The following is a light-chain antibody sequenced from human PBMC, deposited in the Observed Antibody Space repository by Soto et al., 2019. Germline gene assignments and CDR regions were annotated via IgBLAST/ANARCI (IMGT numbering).Light chain of an antibody. J-gene: IGLJ1*01. CDR2: MVS. Sequence: QSVLTQPASVSGSPGQSITISCTGTSSDVGNYNYVSWYQQYPGRVPKLLIYMVSNRPSGVSNRFSGSKSGNTASLTISGLQAEDEADYFCTSPKPGSIYVFGTGTKVTVL. CDR1: SSDVGNYNY. V-gene: IGLV2-14*01. CDR3: TSPKPGSIYV.